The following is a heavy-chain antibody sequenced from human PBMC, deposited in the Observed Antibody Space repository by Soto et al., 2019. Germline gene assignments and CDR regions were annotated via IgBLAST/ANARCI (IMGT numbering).Heavy chain of an antibody. J-gene: IGHJ3*02. D-gene: IGHD3-3*01. CDR1: GGSISSSSYY. Sequence: SETLSLTCTVSGGSISSSSYYWGWIRQPPGKGLEWIGSIYYSGSTSYNPSLKSRVTISVDTSKNQFSLKLSSVTAADTAVYYCAILGVLRFLEWLPYVAFDIWGQGTMVTVSS. CDR3: AILGVLRFLEWLPYVAFDI. V-gene: IGHV4-39*01. CDR2: IYYSGST.